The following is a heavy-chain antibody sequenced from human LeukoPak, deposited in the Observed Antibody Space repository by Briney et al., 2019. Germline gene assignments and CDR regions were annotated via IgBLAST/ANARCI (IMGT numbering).Heavy chain of an antibody. D-gene: IGHD1-26*01. J-gene: IGHJ4*02. CDR3: ARAALRGSWVDY. V-gene: IGHV3-74*01. Sequence: GGSLRLSCAASGFTFSSYWMHWVRQAPGKGLVWVSRINSDGSSTSYADSVKGRFTISRDNAKNTLHLQMNSLRAEDTAVYYCARAALRGSWVDYWGQGTLVTVSS. CDR1: GFTFSSYW. CDR2: INSDGSST.